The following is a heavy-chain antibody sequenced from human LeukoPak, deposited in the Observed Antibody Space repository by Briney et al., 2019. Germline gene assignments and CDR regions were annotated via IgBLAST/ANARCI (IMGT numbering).Heavy chain of an antibody. CDR1: GFTFSSCA. V-gene: IGHV3-23*01. D-gene: IGHD1-26*01. J-gene: IGHJ4*02. CDR3: AKDGEGTTKFHY. Sequence: QPGGSLRLSCAASGFTFSSCAMSWVRQAPGKGLEWVSAISGSGGSTYYADSVKGRFTISRDNSKNTLYLQMNSLRAEDTAIYYCAKDGEGTTKFHYWGQGTLVTVSS. CDR2: ISGSGGST.